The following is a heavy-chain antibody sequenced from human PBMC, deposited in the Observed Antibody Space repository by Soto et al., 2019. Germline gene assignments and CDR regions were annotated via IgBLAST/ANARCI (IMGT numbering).Heavy chain of an antibody. CDR2: IYDSGST. CDR3: ARSPGYSYGHGYFDY. D-gene: IGHD5-18*01. Sequence: NPSETLSLTCSVSGDSVSSGSYYWSWIRQPPGKGPEWIGYIYDSGSTNYNPSLKSRVTISVDTSKNQFSLKLSSVTAADTAVYNCARSPGYSYGHGYFDYWGQGTLVTVSS. CDR1: GDSVSSGSYY. J-gene: IGHJ4*02. V-gene: IGHV4-61*01.